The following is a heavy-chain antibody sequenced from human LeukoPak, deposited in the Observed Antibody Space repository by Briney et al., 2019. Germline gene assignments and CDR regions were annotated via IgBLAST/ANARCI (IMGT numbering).Heavy chain of an antibody. CDR2: IDTDGRRT. CDR3: VRENYGIDS. D-gene: IGHD4-17*01. J-gene: IGHJ4*02. CDR1: GFRFKSW. Sequence: PGGSVRLSCAASGFRFKSWMNWVRQAPGKGLVWVSHIDTDGRRTNYADSVKGRFTISRDNGKNTLYLQMNSLRVEDTGVYYCVRENYGIDSWGQGTLVIVSS. V-gene: IGHV3-74*01.